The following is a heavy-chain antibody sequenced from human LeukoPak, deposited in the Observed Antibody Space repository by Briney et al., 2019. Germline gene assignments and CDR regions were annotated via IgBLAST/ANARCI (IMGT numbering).Heavy chain of an antibody. CDR1: VESFSDHY. CDR2: IHHSGST. D-gene: IGHD2-2*01. J-gene: IGHJ4*02. Sequence: SETLSLTCAVYVESFSDHYWTWIRQPPGKGLEWIGEIHHSGSTTYRLSLKSRVTTSVDRSKNQFSLKLTSVTAADTAVYYCARSPATSWSNFDYWGQGSLVTVSS. V-gene: IGHV4-34*01. CDR3: ARSPATSWSNFDY.